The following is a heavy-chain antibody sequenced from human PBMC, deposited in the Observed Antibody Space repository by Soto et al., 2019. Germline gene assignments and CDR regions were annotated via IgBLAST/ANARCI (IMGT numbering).Heavy chain of an antibody. J-gene: IGHJ4*02. CDR2: TYYRSKWYN. Sequence: SQTLSLTCAISGDSVSSNSAAWNWIRQSPSRGLEWLGRTYYRSKWYNDYAVSVKSRITINPDTSKNQFSLQLNSVTPEDTAVYYCARSPYYDILTGYYTDYWGQGTLVTVSS. V-gene: IGHV6-1*01. CDR1: GDSVSSNSAA. CDR3: ARSPYYDILTGYYTDY. D-gene: IGHD3-9*01.